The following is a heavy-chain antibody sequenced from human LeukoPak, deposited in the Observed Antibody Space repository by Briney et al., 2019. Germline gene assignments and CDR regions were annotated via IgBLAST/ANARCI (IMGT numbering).Heavy chain of an antibody. CDR1: GFPFSNAW. J-gene: IGHJ4*02. D-gene: IGHD3-16*01. CDR3: STGGYFFDF. V-gene: IGHV3-15*01. CDR2: TKSKVNGGTT. Sequence: PGGSLRLSCVASGFPFSNAWMNWVRQAPGKGLEWVGRTKSKVNGGTTDYAAPVKGRFTISRDDSKNTVYLQMDSLNTEDTAVYYCSTGGYFFDFWGQGTLVTVSS.